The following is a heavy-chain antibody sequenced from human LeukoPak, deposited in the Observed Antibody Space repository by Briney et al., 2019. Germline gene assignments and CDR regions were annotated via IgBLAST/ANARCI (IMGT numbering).Heavy chain of an antibody. J-gene: IGHJ6*02. CDR1: GFTFSSYA. V-gene: IGHV3-30-3*01. D-gene: IGHD3-10*01. Sequence: GGSLRLSCAASGFTFSSYAMHWVRQAPGKGLEWVAFMSYDGSNKYYADSVKGRFTISRDNSKNTLYLQMNSLRAEDTTVYYCARDFRGGEFGDGMDVWGQGTTVTVSS. CDR2: MSYDGSNK. CDR3: ARDFRGGEFGDGMDV.